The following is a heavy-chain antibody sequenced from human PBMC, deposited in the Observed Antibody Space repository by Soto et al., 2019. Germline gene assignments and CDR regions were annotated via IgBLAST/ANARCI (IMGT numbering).Heavy chain of an antibody. D-gene: IGHD2-21*01. CDR3: AIDGVGETAFWGYLDY. J-gene: IGHJ4*02. CDR2: IRYDGSHT. Sequence: QVQLVESGGGVVQPGRSLRLSCVASGFTFSGYGMHWVRQAPGKGLVWVAIIRYDGSHTYYADSVRGRFAISRDNSKNTLFLRVDSLGAAETAVYYCAIDGVGETAFWGYLDYWGQGALVTVSS. V-gene: IGHV3-33*01. CDR1: GFTFSGYG.